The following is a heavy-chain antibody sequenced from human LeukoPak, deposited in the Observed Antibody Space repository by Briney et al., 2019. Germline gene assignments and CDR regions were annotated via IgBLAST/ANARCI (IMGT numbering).Heavy chain of an antibody. CDR3: SKLISPYDY. J-gene: IGHJ4*02. Sequence: GGSLRLSCAASGFTFSSYGMHWVRQAPGKGLEWVAFIRYDGNNKYYADSVKGRFTISRDNSKNTLYLQMNSLRAEDTAVYYCSKLISPYDYWGQGTLVLVSS. CDR2: IRYDGNNK. V-gene: IGHV3-30*02. CDR1: GFTFSSYG.